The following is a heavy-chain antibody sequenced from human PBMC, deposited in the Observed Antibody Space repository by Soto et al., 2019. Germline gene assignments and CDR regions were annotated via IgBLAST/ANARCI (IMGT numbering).Heavy chain of an antibody. CDR3: ARGYSSSWYLDYGMDV. V-gene: IGHV1-3*01. CDR1: GYTFTSYA. Sequence: GASVKVSCKASGYTFTSYAMHWVRQAPGQRLEWMGWINACNGNTKYSQKFQGRVTITRDTSASTAYMELISLRSEDTAVYYCARGYSSSWYLDYGMDVWGQGTTVTSP. J-gene: IGHJ6*02. D-gene: IGHD6-13*01. CDR2: INACNGNT.